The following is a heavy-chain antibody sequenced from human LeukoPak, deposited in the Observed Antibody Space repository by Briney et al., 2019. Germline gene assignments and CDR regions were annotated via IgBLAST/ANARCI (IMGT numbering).Heavy chain of an antibody. D-gene: IGHD6-19*01. J-gene: IGHJ4*02. V-gene: IGHV4-38-2*02. Sequence: SETLSLTCAVSGYSISSGYYWGWIRQPPGKGLEWIGSIYHSGSTYYNPSLKSRVTISVDTSKNQFSLKLSSVTAADTAVYYCARDRGRSSGWPQFDCWGQGTLVTVSS. CDR1: GYSISSGYY. CDR3: ARDRGRSSGWPQFDC. CDR2: IYHSGST.